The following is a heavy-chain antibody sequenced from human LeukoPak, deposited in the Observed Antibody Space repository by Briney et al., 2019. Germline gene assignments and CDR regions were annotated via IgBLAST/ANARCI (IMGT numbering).Heavy chain of an antibody. CDR1: GFTFSSYE. CDR2: ISSSGSTI. J-gene: IGHJ4*02. CDR3: ARDGGDYGSGSYYAY. V-gene: IGHV3-48*03. Sequence: PGGSLRLSCAASGFTFSSYEMNWGRQAPGKGLEWVSYISSSGSTIYYADSVKGRFTISRDNAKKSLYLQMDSLRAEDTAVYYCARDGGDYGSGSYYAYWGQGTLVTVSS. D-gene: IGHD3-10*01.